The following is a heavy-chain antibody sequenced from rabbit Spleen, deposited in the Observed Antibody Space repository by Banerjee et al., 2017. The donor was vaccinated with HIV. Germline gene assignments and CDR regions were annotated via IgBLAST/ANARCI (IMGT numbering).Heavy chain of an antibody. CDR3: ARDTSSSFSSYGMDL. J-gene: IGHJ6*01. CDR1: GIDLMSIA. Sequence: QEQLKETGGGPVQPGGSLTLSCKASGIDLMSIAMSWVCQAPGKGLEWIGYIDPVFGITYYANWVNGRFSISRENAQNTVFLQMTSLTAADTATYFCARDTSSSFSSYGMDLWGQGTLVTVS. CDR2: IDPVFGIT. V-gene: IGHV1S47*01. D-gene: IGHD1-1*01.